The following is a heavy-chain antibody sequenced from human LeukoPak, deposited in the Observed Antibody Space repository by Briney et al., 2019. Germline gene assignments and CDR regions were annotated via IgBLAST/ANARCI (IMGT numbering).Heavy chain of an antibody. Sequence: PGGSLRLSCAVSGFTFSSYGMHWVRQAPGKVLEWMAVISYDGTNKYYADSVKGRFTISRDNSKNTLYLQMNSLRAEDTAVYYCAKDLNYDFWSGLGNWGQGTLVTVSS. CDR1: GFTFSSYG. D-gene: IGHD3-3*01. CDR2: ISYDGTNK. J-gene: IGHJ4*02. CDR3: AKDLNYDFWSGLGN. V-gene: IGHV3-30*18.